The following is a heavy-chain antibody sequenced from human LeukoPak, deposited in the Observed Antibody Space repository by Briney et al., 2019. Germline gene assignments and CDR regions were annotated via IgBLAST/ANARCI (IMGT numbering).Heavy chain of an antibody. J-gene: IGHJ3*02. CDR1: GFTFSSYA. V-gene: IGHV3-30*04. CDR3: AILLGPYGEDTFDI. CDR2: ISYDGSNK. D-gene: IGHD3-10*01. Sequence: GRSLRLSCAASGFTFSSYAMHWVRQAPGKGLEWVAVISYDGSNKYYADSVKGRFTSTKDNSQNPLYVQMSSRSAEGRAVYYGAILLGPYGEDTFDIWGQGTIVTVSS.